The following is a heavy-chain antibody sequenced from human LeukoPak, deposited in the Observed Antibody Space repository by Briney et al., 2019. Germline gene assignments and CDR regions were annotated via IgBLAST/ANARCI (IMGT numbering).Heavy chain of an antibody. D-gene: IGHD3-22*01. CDR2: ISSSSSYI. V-gene: IGHV3-21*01. CDR1: GFTFSSYS. J-gene: IGHJ5*02. Sequence: GGSLRLSCAASGFTFSSYSMNWVRQAPGKGLEWVSSISSSSSYIYYADSVKGRSTISRDNAKNSLYLQMNSLRAEDTAVYYCARDFYDSSGYYYWSPWGQGTLVTVSS. CDR3: ARDFYDSSGYYYWSP.